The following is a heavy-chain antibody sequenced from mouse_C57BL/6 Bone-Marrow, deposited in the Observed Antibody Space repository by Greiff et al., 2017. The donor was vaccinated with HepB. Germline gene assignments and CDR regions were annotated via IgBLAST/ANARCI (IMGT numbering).Heavy chain of an antibody. CDR1: GYTFTEYT. Sequence: LQESGAELVKPGASVKLSCKASGYTFTEYTIHWVKQRSGQGLEWIGWFYPGSGSIKYNEKFKDKATLTADKSSSTVYMELSRLTSEDSAVYFCARPGSLYYYGSSYGKIFDYGGQGTTLTVSS. V-gene: IGHV1-62-2*01. J-gene: IGHJ2*01. CDR2: FYPGSGSI. CDR3: ARPGSLYYYGSSYGKIFDY. D-gene: IGHD1-1*01.